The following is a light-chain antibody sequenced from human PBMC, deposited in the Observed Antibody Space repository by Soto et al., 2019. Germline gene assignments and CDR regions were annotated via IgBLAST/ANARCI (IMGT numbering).Light chain of an antibody. CDR1: SSDVGGYNY. CDR2: EVS. J-gene: IGLJ1*01. Sequence: QSVLTQPASVSGSPGQSITISCTGTSSDVGGYNYVSWYQQHPGKAPKLMIYEVSNRPSGVSNRFSGSKSGNTASRTSSGLQAEDEADYYCSSYTSSSTPLYVFGTGTKLTVL. V-gene: IGLV2-14*01. CDR3: SSYTSSSTPLYV.